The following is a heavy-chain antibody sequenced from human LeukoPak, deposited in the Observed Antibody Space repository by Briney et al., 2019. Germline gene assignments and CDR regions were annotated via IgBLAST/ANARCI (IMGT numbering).Heavy chain of an antibody. J-gene: IGHJ5*02. CDR1: GFTFTSSA. V-gene: IGHV1-58*02. Sequence: RASVKVSCKASGFTFTSSAMQWVRQARGQRLEWIGWIVVGSGNTNYAQKFQERVTITRDMSTSTAYMELSSLRSEDTAVYYCARGRVRSLRYFDWLGKIPGNWFDPWGQGTLVTVSS. CDR2: IVVGSGNT. D-gene: IGHD3-9*01. CDR3: ARGRVRSLRYFDWLGKIPGNWFDP.